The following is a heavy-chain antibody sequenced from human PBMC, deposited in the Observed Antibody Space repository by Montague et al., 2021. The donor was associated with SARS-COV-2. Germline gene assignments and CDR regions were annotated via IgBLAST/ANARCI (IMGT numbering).Heavy chain of an antibody. V-gene: IGHV4-34*01. CDR3: ARVPDCYDSSGYYFDAFDI. CDR2: INHSGSI. CDR1: GESFSGYY. Sequence: SETLSLTCAVYGESFSGYYWSWIRQPPGKGLEWIGEINHSGSINYNPSLKSRVTISVDTSKNQFSLKLSSVTAADTAVYYCARVPDCYDSSGYYFDAFDIWGQGTMVTVSS. D-gene: IGHD3-22*01. J-gene: IGHJ3*02.